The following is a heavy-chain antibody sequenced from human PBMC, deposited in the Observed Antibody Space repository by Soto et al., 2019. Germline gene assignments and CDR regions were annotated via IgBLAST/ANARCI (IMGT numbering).Heavy chain of an antibody. D-gene: IGHD1-1*01. Sequence: QVQLQESGPGLVKPSETLSLTCSVSGGSISGLYWSWVRQSPGRGLEWIGWIYDSGTTTYNPSLKSRVTMAADTSKNQFSLKVRSVTAADTAIYYCARLRNHYVMDVGGKGTTVTVSS. J-gene: IGHJ6*04. CDR3: ARLRNHYVMDV. CDR2: IYDSGTT. CDR1: GGSISGLY. V-gene: IGHV4-59*08.